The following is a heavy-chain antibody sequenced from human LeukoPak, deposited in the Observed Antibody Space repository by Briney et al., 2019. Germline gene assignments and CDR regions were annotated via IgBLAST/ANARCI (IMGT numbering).Heavy chain of an antibody. CDR2: MNPNSGNT. CDR3: ANRWNDYGGYGMDV. Sequence: ASVKVSCKASGYTFTRYVINWVRQATGQGLAWVGWMNPNSGNTGYAQKFQGRVTMTRNTSISTAYMELSSLRSEDTAVYYCANRWNDYGGYGMDVWGQGTTVTVSS. V-gene: IGHV1-8*01. CDR1: GYTFTRYV. D-gene: IGHD4-23*01. J-gene: IGHJ6*02.